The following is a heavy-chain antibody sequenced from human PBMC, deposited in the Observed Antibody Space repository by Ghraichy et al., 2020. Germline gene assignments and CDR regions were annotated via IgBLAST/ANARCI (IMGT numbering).Heavy chain of an antibody. J-gene: IGHJ3*02. CDR3: AAASGDPLET. CDR2: ISSTSRVI. CDR1: GFTLRYNT. Sequence: GGSLRLSCAASGFTLRYNTMNWVRQAPGKGLEWVSSISSTSRVIYYRDSVKGRFTISRDNAKNSLYLQMNSLRVEDTATYYCAAASGDPLETWGQGTMVTISS. V-gene: IGHV3-21*01.